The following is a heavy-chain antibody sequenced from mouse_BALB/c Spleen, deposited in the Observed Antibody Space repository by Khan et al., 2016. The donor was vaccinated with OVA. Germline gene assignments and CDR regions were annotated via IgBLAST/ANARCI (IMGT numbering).Heavy chain of an antibody. D-gene: IGHD1-1*01. CDR1: GYTFTSYW. CDR3: ANHGSSPAWLTY. J-gene: IGHJ3*01. V-gene: IGHV1-7*01. Sequence: VKLQESGAELAKPGASVKMSCKASGYTFTSYWMHWVKQRPGQGLEWIGYINPSTGYTEYNQRFKDKATLTADKSSSTAYMQLSSLTSEESAVYYCANHGSSPAWLTYWGQGTLVTVSA. CDR2: INPSTGYT.